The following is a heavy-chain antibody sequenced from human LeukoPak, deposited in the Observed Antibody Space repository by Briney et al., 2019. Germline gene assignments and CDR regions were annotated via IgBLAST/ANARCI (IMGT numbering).Heavy chain of an antibody. CDR3: ARGNDFLIGYSIADY. Sequence: GGSLRLSCAASGFTFSSYWMHWVRQAPGTGLVWVSRINTDGSTTSYADSVKGRFTISRDNAKNTLYLQMNSLRAEDTAVYYCARGNDFLIGYSIADYWGQGTLVTVSS. V-gene: IGHV3-74*01. CDR1: GFTFSSYW. J-gene: IGHJ4*02. CDR2: INTDGSTT. D-gene: IGHD3-3*01.